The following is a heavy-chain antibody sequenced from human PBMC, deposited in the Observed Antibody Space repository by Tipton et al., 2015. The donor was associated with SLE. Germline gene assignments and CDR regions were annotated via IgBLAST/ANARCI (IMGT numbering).Heavy chain of an antibody. CDR1: GGSFSGYY. V-gene: IGHV4-59*10. J-gene: IGHJ4*02. CDR3: ARTCIAAAGKVDY. Sequence: TLSLTCAVYGGSFSGYYWSWIRQPAGKGLEWIGRIYTSGSTNYNPSLKSRVTISVDTSKNQFSLKLSSVTAADTAVYYCARTCIAAAGKVDYWGQGTLVTVSS. CDR2: IYTSGST. D-gene: IGHD6-13*01.